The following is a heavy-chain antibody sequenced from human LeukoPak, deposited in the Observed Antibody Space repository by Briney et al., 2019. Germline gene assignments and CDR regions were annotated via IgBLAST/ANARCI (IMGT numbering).Heavy chain of an antibody. CDR3: ARLARFLEWLSDSYYFDY. D-gene: IGHD3-3*01. J-gene: IGHJ4*02. CDR2: IYYSGST. CDR1: GGSISSSSYY. V-gene: IGHV4-39*01. Sequence: SETLSLTCTVSGGSISSSSYYWGWIRQPPGKGLEWIGSIYYSGSTYYNPSLKSRVTISVDTSKNQFSLKLSSVTAADTAVYYCARLARFLEWLSDSYYFDYWGQGTLVTVSS.